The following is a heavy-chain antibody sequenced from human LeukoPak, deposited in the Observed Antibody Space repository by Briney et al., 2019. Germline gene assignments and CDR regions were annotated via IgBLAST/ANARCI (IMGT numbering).Heavy chain of an antibody. V-gene: IGHV3-21*04. CDR1: GFTFSSYS. J-gene: IGHJ4*02. Sequence: GGSLRLSCAASGFTFSSYSMNWVRQAPGKGLEWVSSISSSSSYIYYADSVKGRFTISRDNAKNSLYLQMNSPRAEDTAVYYCAKALGDYVWGSYGYWGQGTLVTVSS. D-gene: IGHD3-16*01. CDR2: ISSSSSYI. CDR3: AKALGDYVWGSYGY.